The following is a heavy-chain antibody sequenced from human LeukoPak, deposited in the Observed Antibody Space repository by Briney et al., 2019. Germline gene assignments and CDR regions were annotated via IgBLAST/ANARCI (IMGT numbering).Heavy chain of an antibody. V-gene: IGHV1-46*01. CDR3: ARTAARRFDY. J-gene: IGHJ4*02. CDR2: INPTGGST. CDR1: GYTFPSYF. Sequence: ASVKVSCKASGYTFPSYFMHWVRQAPGQGLEWMGIINPTGGSTTYAQKFQGRVTMTRDTSTSTVYMEMSSLRSDDTAVYYCARTAARRFDYWGQGTLVTVSS. D-gene: IGHD6-6*01.